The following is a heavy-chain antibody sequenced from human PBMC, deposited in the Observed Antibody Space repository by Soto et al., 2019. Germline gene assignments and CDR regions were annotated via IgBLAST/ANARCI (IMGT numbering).Heavy chain of an antibody. J-gene: IGHJ6*02. CDR2: IIPLLNTP. CDR3: ARESSSPNYYYYGLDV. V-gene: IGHV1-69*01. CDR1: GGTFSSYA. Sequence: QVQLVQSGAEVKKPGSSVKVSCRASGGTFSSYAVSWVRQAPGQGLEWMGVIIPLLNTPKYVEKFQGRVTITADASATTAALELSSLTSDDTAVYYCARESSSPNYYYYGLDVWGQGTTVTVAS. D-gene: IGHD6-6*01.